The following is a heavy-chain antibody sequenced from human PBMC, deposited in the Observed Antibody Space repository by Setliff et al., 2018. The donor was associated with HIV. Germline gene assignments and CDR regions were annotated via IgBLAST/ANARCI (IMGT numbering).Heavy chain of an antibody. Sequence: PGGSLRLSCAASGFRFSDYYMNWIRQAPGKGLEWISSISGSGRTIKYADSVKGRFTISRDNAKRSLYLQMNSLRVEDTAVYYCARDIPPEYPGFDLWGQGTVVTVSS. CDR3: ARDIPPEYPGFDL. D-gene: IGHD6-6*01. CDR2: ISGSGRTI. J-gene: IGHJ3*01. V-gene: IGHV3-11*04. CDR1: GFRFSDYY.